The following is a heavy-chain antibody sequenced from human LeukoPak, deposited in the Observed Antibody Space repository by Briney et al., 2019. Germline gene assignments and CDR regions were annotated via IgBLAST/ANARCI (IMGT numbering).Heavy chain of an antibody. CDR2: ISAYNGNT. CDR1: GYTFTSYG. J-gene: IGHJ4*02. CDR3: ASHGMIYVY. D-gene: IGHD3/OR15-3a*01. V-gene: IGHV1-18*01. Sequence: ASVKVSCKASGYTFTSYGISWVRQAPGQGLEWMGWISAYNGNTNYAQKFQGRVTITTDESTSTAYMELSSLRSEDTAVYYCASHGMIYVYWGQGTLVTVSS.